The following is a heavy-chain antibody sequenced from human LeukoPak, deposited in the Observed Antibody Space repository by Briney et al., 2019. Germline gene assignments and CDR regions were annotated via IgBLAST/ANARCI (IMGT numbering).Heavy chain of an antibody. J-gene: IGHJ4*02. CDR3: AVDTAMDPDY. CDR2: IYYSGST. Sequence: SETLPLTCTVSGSSISSSSYYWGWIRQPPGKGLEWIGSIYYSGSTYYNPSLKSRVTISVDTSKNQFSLKLSSVTAADTAVYYCAVDTAMDPDYWGQGTLVTVSS. CDR1: GSSISSSSYY. D-gene: IGHD5-18*01. V-gene: IGHV4-39*01.